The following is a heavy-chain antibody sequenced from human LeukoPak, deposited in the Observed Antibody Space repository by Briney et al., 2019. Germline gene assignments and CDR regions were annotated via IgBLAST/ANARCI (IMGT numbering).Heavy chain of an antibody. J-gene: IGHJ5*02. Sequence: GGPLRLSCAAPGFTFSSYWMHWVRQAPGKGLVWVSRINSDGSSTSYADSVKGRFTISRDNAKNTLYLQMNSLRAEDTAVYYCARDPRDYYGSGSYYLDNWFDPWGQGTLVTVSS. D-gene: IGHD3-10*01. V-gene: IGHV3-74*01. CDR1: GFTFSSYW. CDR3: ARDPRDYYGSGSYYLDNWFDP. CDR2: INSDGSST.